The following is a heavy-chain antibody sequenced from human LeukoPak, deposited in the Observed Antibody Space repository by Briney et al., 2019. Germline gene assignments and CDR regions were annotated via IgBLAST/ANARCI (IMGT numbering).Heavy chain of an antibody. CDR2: ISSSSSYI. D-gene: IGHD3-10*01. CDR3: ASAGYYGSGSLYFDY. Sequence: GGSLRLSCAASGFTFSSYSMNWVRQAPGKGLEWVSSISSSSSYIYYADSVKGRFTISRDNAKNSLYLQMNSLRAEDTAVYYCASAGYYGSGSLYFDYWGQGTLVTVSS. V-gene: IGHV3-21*04. J-gene: IGHJ4*02. CDR1: GFTFSSYS.